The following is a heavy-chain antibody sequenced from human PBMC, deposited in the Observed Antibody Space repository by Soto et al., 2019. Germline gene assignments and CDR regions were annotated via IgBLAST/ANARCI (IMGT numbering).Heavy chain of an antibody. CDR2: IWYDGSNK. D-gene: IGHD3-10*01. V-gene: IGHV3-33*01. J-gene: IGHJ6*02. CDR1: GFTFSSYG. Sequence: GGSLRLSCAASGFTFSSYGMHWVRQAPGKGLEWVAVIWYDGSNKYYADSVKGRFTISRDNSKNTLYLQMNSLRAEDTAVYYCARDPGFGELHPPSYYYYGMDVWGQGTTVTVSS. CDR3: ARDPGFGELHPPSYYYYGMDV.